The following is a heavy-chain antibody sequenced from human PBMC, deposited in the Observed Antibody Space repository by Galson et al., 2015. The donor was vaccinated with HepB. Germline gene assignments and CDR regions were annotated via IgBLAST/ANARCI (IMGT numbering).Heavy chain of an antibody. CDR1: GFTFSSYA. CDR2: ISSNGGST. CDR3: ARALGWLRAVEFDY. J-gene: IGHJ4*02. Sequence: SLRLSCAASGFTFSSYAMHWVRQAPGKGLEYVSAISSNGGSTYYANSVKGRFTISRDNSKNTLYLQMGSLRAEDMAVYYCARALGWLRAVEFDYWGQGTLVTVSS. V-gene: IGHV3-64*01. D-gene: IGHD2-15*01.